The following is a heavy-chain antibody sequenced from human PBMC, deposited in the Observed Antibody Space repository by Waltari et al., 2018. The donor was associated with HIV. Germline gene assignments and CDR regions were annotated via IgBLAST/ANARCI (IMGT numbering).Heavy chain of an antibody. CDR2: IKQDGSKK. CDR3: ARGGFYGSGSKVN. D-gene: IGHD3-10*01. V-gene: IGHV3-7*04. Sequence: EVQLVESGGGLVQPGGSLRLSCAASGFTFSSYWMSWVRQAPGKGLEWVANIKQDGSKKYYVDSVNGRFTSSRDNAENSLYLQMNSLRAEDTAVYYCARGGFYGSGSKVNWGQGTLVTVSS. J-gene: IGHJ4*02. CDR1: GFTFSSYW.